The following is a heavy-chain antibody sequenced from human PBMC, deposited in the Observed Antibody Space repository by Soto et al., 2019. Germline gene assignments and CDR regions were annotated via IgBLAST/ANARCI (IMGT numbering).Heavy chain of an antibody. CDR2: IIPILGIA. Sequence: QVQLVQSGAEVKKPGSSVKVSCKASGGTFSSYTISWVRQAPGQGLEWMGRIIPILGIANYAQKFQGRVTITADKSTSTAYMELSSLRSEDTAVYYCARSPWGQAIGGNWGQGTLVTVSS. V-gene: IGHV1-69*02. J-gene: IGHJ4*02. CDR1: GGTFSSYT. D-gene: IGHD3-16*01. CDR3: ARSPWGQAIGGN.